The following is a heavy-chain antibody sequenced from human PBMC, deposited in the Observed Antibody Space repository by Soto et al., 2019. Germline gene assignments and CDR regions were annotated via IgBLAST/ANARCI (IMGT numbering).Heavy chain of an antibody. CDR1: GFSVRTDY. J-gene: IGHJ4*02. CDR3: ARATGGTGWAWVDY. D-gene: IGHD6-19*01. Sequence: EVPLVESGGDLIQPGGSLRLSCVASGFSVRTDYMTWVRQPPGKGLEWVSVIYRDGTTYYADSIKGRFTISRDNSXNAVYLQMNSRSVDDTAVYYCARATGGTGWAWVDYWGQGTLVTVSS. V-gene: IGHV3-53*01. CDR2: IYRDGTT.